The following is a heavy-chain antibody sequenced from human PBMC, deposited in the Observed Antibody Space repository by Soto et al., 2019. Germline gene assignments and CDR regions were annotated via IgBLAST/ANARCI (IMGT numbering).Heavy chain of an antibody. Sequence: QVQLVESGGGVVQPGRSLRLSCAASGFTFSSYGMHWVRQAPGKGLEWVAVISYDGSNKYYADSVKGRLTISRDNSKNTLYLQMNSLRAEDTAVYYCAKYVSGYDYSPYWGQGTLVTVSS. CDR3: AKYVSGYDYSPY. V-gene: IGHV3-30*18. CDR1: GFTFSSYG. J-gene: IGHJ4*02. CDR2: ISYDGSNK. D-gene: IGHD5-12*01.